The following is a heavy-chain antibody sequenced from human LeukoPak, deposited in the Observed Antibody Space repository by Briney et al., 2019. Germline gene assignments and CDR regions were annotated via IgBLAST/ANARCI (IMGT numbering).Heavy chain of an antibody. V-gene: IGHV4-34*01. J-gene: IGHJ4*02. Sequence: SETLSLTCAVYGVSFSGYYWNWIRQPPGKGLEWIGEINHSGNTNYNPSLKSRVTMSVDTSKNQFSLRLSSVTAADTAVYYCARDHNYDSSGYFLYYWGQGTLVTVSS. CDR1: GVSFSGYY. CDR2: INHSGNT. D-gene: IGHD3-22*01. CDR3: ARDHNYDSSGYFLYY.